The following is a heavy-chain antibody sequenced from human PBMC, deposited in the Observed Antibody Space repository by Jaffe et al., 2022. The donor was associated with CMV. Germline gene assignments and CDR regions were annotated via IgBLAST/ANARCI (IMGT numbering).Heavy chain of an antibody. CDR3: AKAIRETTYWFDP. D-gene: IGHD4-4*01. CDR2: IVGSGDST. CDR1: GFTFRDYA. Sequence: EVQLVESGGGLVQPGGSLRLSCAASGFTFRDYAMSWVRQAPGKGLEWVSSIVGSGDSTYYADSVKGRFTVSRDNSKNTLYLQLNSLRAEDTAIYYCAKAIRETTYWFDPWGQGTLVTVSS. J-gene: IGHJ5*02. V-gene: IGHV3-23*04.